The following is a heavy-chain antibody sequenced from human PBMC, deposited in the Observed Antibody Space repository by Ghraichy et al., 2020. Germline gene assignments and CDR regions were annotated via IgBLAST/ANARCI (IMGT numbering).Heavy chain of an antibody. D-gene: IGHD3-9*01. J-gene: IGHJ4*02. Sequence: GGSLRLSCSASGFTFSSFPMHWVRQAPGKGLEYISYINTDGDNTYHADSVKGRFTVSRDNSKNTLYLQMSGLRAEDTAVYYCVKRVYDILTGYQDYWGQGTLVTVSS. CDR2: INTDGDNT. CDR1: GFTFSSFP. V-gene: IGHV3-64D*06. CDR3: VKRVYDILTGYQDY.